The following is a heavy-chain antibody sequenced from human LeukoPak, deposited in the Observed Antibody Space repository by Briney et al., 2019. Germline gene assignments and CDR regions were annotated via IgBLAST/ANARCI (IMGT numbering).Heavy chain of an antibody. D-gene: IGHD3-22*01. CDR1: GDSISSGSYY. V-gene: IGHV4-61*02. Sequence: PSETLSLTCTVSGDSISSGSYYWSCIRPPAGKGLEWIGRIHTSGRTNYHPSLKSRVTISAHTSKNQFSLKLSAVTAADTAVYYCARGVTYYYDSSGYLYWGQGTLVTVSS. CDR3: ARGVTYYYDSSGYLY. J-gene: IGHJ4*02. CDR2: IHTSGRT.